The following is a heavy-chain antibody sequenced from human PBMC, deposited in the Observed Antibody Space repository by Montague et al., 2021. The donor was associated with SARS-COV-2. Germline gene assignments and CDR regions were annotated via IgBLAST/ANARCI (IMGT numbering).Heavy chain of an antibody. Sequence: SETLSLTCSVSGEPISGFFWNWIRQPAGKGLEWIGRIYASGGTXXXPSXESRVTMSVDTSKNQFSLKVNSVTAADTAMYYCARGVVAASPVVDYWGRGTLVTVSS. CDR2: IYASGGT. CDR1: GEPISGFF. J-gene: IGHJ4*02. D-gene: IGHD2-15*01. CDR3: ARGVVAASPVVDY. V-gene: IGHV4-4*07.